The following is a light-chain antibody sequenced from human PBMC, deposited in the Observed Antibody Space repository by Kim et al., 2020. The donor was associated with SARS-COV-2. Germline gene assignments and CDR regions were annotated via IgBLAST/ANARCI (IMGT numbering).Light chain of an antibody. CDR1: QDISRW. CDR2: DAS. CDR3: QQLT. Sequence: DVQMTQSPSTLSASVGDTVTITCRASQDISRWLAWYQQKPGKAPKLLIYDASTLQSGVPSRFSGSGSGREFTLTISSVQPDDFATYYCQQLTFGGGTKVDIK. V-gene: IGKV1-5*01. J-gene: IGKJ4*01.